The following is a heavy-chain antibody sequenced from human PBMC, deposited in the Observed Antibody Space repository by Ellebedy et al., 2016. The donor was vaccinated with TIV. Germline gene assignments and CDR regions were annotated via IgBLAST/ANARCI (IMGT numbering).Heavy chain of an antibody. CDR3: ARDYGTSFGMSSGMDV. J-gene: IGHJ6*02. D-gene: IGHD2-2*01. Sequence: AASVKVSCKASGYTFTSYGISWVRQAPGQGLEWMGWISAYNGNTNYAQKLQGRVTMTTDTSTSTAYMELRSLRSDDTAVYYCARDYGTSFGMSSGMDVWGQGTTVTVSS. CDR1: GYTFTSYG. CDR2: ISAYNGNT. V-gene: IGHV1-18*01.